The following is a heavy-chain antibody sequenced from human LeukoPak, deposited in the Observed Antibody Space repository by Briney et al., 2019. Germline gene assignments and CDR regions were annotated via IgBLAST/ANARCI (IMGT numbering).Heavy chain of an antibody. CDR1: GGPISSSSYY. V-gene: IGHV4-39*01. CDR3: AGSSERYSSSSDY. D-gene: IGHD6-13*01. Sequence: SETLSLTCTVSGGPISSSSYYWGWIRQPPGKGLEWIGSIYYSGSTYYNPSLKSRVTISVDTSKNQFSLKLSSVTAADTAVYYCAGSSERYSSSSDYWGQGTLVTVSS. J-gene: IGHJ4*02. CDR2: IYYSGST.